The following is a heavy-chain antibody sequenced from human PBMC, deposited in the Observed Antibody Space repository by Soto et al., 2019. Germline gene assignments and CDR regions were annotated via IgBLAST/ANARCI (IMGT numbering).Heavy chain of an antibody. CDR2: INPSGGST. D-gene: IGHD3-22*01. CDR1: GYTFTNFY. J-gene: IGHJ4*02. CDR3: ARPYFYDNSDYYSGQEGEDY. V-gene: IGHV1-46*04. Sequence: QAHLVQSGAEVKKPGASVKVSCKASGYTFTNFYIHWVRQAPGQGLEWMGIINPSGGSTYYTQKLQGRVTMTSDTSTRTVYMELSRLRSEDTAVYYCARPYFYDNSDYYSGQEGEDYCGQGTLVTVSS.